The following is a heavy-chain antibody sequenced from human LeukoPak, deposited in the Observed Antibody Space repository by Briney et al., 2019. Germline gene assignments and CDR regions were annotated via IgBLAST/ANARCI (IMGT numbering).Heavy chain of an antibody. CDR1: GGSFSGYY. CDR2: INHSGST. V-gene: IGHV4-34*01. J-gene: IGHJ4*02. D-gene: IGHD3-22*01. Sequence: PSETLSLTCAVYGGSFSGYYWSWIRQPPGKGLEWIGEINHSGSTNYSPSLKSRVTISVDTSKNQFSLKLSSVTAADTAVYYCARSDSGGYFDYWGQGTLVTVSS. CDR3: ARSDSGGYFDY.